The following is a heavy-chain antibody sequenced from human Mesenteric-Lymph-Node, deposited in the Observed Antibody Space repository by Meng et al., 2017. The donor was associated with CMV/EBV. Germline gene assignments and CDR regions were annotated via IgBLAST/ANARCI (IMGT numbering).Heavy chain of an antibody. Sequence: TCSAGRISSGGYYWTWARRPPEKGLEWLGYIYYSGATYYNPSLKGRLTISRDTSKNQFSLRLDSVTAADTAIYYCASSAYYYRLDSWGQGTLVTVSS. D-gene: IGHD3-22*01. CDR1: AGRISSGGYY. CDR3: ASSAYYYRLDS. V-gene: IGHV4-31*03. CDR2: IYYSGAT. J-gene: IGHJ4*02.